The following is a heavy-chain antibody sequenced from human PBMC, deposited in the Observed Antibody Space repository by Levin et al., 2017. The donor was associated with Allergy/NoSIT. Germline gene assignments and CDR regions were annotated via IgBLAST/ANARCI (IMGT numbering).Heavy chain of an antibody. CDR3: ARGLYYDNSGYYYFDY. J-gene: IGHJ4*02. V-gene: IGHV3-21*01. D-gene: IGHD3-22*01. Sequence: GGSLRLSCAASGFSFSSYSMNWVRQAPGKGLEWVSSISSSSTYIYYADSVKGRFTISRDNAKNSLYLQMNSLRAEDTAVYYWARGLYYDNSGYYYFDYWGQGTLVTVSS. CDR1: GFSFSSYS. CDR2: ISSSSTYI.